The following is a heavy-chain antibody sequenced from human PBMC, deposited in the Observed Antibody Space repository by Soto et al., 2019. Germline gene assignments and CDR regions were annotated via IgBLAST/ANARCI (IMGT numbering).Heavy chain of an antibody. J-gene: IGHJ3*02. D-gene: IGHD6-6*01. V-gene: IGHV2-5*01. CDR1: GFSLSTSGVG. CDR3: ARGLATLPVFAFDI. Sequence: SGPTLVNPTQTLTLTCSFSGFSLSTSGVGVGWNRQSPGKALEWLALIYWSGDEHYRPSLKSRLSIIKDTSKNHVVLIMTDMDPVDTATYYCARGLATLPVFAFDIWGQGTMVTVSS. CDR2: IYWSGDE.